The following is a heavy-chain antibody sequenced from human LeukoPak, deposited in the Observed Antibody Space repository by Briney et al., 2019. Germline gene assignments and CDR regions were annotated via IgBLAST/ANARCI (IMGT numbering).Heavy chain of an antibody. Sequence: ASVKVPCKASGYTFTSYGISWVRQAPGQGLEWMGWISAYNGNTNYAQKLQGRVTMTTDTSTSTAYMELRSLRSDDTAVYYCARDVGGGYCSGGSCYPGANWFDPWGQGTLVTVSS. V-gene: IGHV1-18*04. J-gene: IGHJ5*02. CDR1: GYTFTSYG. CDR2: ISAYNGNT. D-gene: IGHD2-15*01. CDR3: ARDVGGGYCSGGSCYPGANWFDP.